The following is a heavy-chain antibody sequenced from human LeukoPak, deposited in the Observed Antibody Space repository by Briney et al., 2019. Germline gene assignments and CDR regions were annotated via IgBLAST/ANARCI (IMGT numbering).Heavy chain of an antibody. J-gene: IGHJ6*03. D-gene: IGHD1-26*01. CDR3: ARDRNYYGGRSYYYYMDV. V-gene: IGHV1-2*04. CDR1: GYTYTGYY. Sequence: ASVKVSCKASGYTYTGYYMHWVRQAPGQGLEWMGWINPNSGGTNYAQKFQGWVTMTRDTSISTAYMELRSLRSDDTAVYYCARDRNYYGGRSYYYYMDVWGKGTTVTVSS. CDR2: INPNSGGT.